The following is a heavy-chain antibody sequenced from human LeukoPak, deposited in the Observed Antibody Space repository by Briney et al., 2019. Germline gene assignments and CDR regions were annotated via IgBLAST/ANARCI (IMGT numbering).Heavy chain of an antibody. CDR3: AKRGSSWAFDY. V-gene: IGHV4-38-2*01. Sequence: SETLPLTCAVSVWSISRGYYWGWMRQPPGKGLEWIGSIYRTGSTYYNPSLKSRVTISFGTSKNQFSMKLSSVTATDTAVYYCAKRGSSWAFDYWGQGTLVTVSS. CDR1: VWSISRGYY. J-gene: IGHJ4*02. D-gene: IGHD6-13*01. CDR2: IYRTGST.